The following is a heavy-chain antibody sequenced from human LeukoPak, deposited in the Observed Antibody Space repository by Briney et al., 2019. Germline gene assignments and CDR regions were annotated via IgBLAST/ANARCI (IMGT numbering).Heavy chain of an antibody. V-gene: IGHV4-34*01. D-gene: IGHD3-10*01. CDR2: INNSGST. J-gene: IGHJ4*02. CDR3: ASPPLIYYGSGSYYEDY. CDR1: GGSFSGCY. Sequence: SETLSLTCAVYGGSFSGCYWSWLRQPPGKGLEWIGEINNSGSTNYNPSLKVRVTISVDTSKNQFSLKLSSVTAADTAVYYCASPPLIYYGSGSYYEDYWGQGTLVTVSS.